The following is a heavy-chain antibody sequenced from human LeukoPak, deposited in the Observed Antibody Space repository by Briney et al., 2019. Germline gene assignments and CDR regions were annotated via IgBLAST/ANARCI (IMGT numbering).Heavy chain of an antibody. CDR3: ARDPNNRYRTNGVCYTSAFDI. CDR2: ITHSGST. Sequence: SETLSLTCAVYGGSFSGYYWSWIRQPPGQGLEWIGEITHSGSTTYNPSLKSRVTISVDTSKNQFSLKLSSVTAADTAVYYCARDPNNRYRTNGVCYTSAFDIWGQGTMVTVSS. J-gene: IGHJ3*02. CDR1: GGSFSGYY. D-gene: IGHD2-8*01. V-gene: IGHV4-34*01.